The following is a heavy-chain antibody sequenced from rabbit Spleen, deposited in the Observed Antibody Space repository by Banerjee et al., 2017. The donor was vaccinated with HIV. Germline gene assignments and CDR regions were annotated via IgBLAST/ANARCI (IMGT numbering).Heavy chain of an antibody. D-gene: IGHD4-1*01. J-gene: IGHJ4*01. CDR3: ARETSSGWGVLLYYFNL. Sequence: HSLEESGGDLVKPGAFLTLTGTASGFSFSSRSYLCCVRQAPGKGLEWIACIYAGSNGSTYYASWAKGRFTISKTSSTTVTLQMTSLTAADTATYFCARETSSGWGVLLYYFNLWGQGTLVTVS. V-gene: IGHV1S40*01. CDR2: IYAGSNGST. CDR1: GFSFSSRSY.